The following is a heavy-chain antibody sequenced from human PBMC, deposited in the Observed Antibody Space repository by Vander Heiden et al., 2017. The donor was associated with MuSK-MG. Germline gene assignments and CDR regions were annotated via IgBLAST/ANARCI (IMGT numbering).Heavy chain of an antibody. Sequence: EVQLVESGGGLVQPGGSLRLSCAASGCTVSSYSMNGVGQAPGKGLEGVSYISSSSSTIYYADSVKGRFTISRDNAKNALYLQMNSLRAEDTAVYYCARVAYNWNYYWGQGTLVTVSS. D-gene: IGHD1-7*01. J-gene: IGHJ4*02. V-gene: IGHV3-48*01. CDR3: ARVAYNWNYY. CDR1: GCTVSSYS. CDR2: ISSSSSTI.